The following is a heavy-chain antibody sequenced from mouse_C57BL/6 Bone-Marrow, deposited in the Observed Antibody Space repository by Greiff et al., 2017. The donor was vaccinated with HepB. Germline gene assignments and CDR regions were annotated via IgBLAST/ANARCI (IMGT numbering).Heavy chain of an antibody. CDR2: ISSGGDYI. J-gene: IGHJ1*03. CDR1: GFTFSSYA. D-gene: IGHD1-1*01. V-gene: IGHV5-9-1*02. CDR3: TRDRGTVVDWYFDV. Sequence: EVKVVESGEGLVKPGGSLKLSCAASGFTFSSYAMSWVRQTPEKRLEWVAYISSGGDYIYYADTVKGRFTISRDNARNTLYLQMSSLKSEDTAMYYCTRDRGTVVDWYFDVWGTGTTVTVSS.